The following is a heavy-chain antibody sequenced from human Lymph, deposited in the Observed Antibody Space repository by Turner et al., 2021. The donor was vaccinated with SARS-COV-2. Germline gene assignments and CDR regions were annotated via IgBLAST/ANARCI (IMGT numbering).Heavy chain of an antibody. CDR2: ISYDGSNK. J-gene: IGHJ6*02. CDR3: ARYGSGGYFYYGLDV. D-gene: IGHD3-10*01. CDR1: GFTFSTYA. Sequence: QVQLVESGGGVVHPGRSLRLSCAASGFTFSTYAIHCVRQAAGKGLEWVEVISYDGSNKYYADSVKGRFNISRDNTKNTLYLKMNSLRAEDTAVYYCARYGSGGYFYYGLDVWGQGTTVTVSS. V-gene: IGHV3-30*04.